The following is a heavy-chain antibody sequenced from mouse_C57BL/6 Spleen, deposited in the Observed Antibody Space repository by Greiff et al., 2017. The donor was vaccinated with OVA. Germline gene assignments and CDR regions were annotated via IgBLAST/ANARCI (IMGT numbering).Heavy chain of an antibody. CDR1: GYSITSGYY. V-gene: IGHV3-6*01. Sequence: EVQLVESGPGLVKPSQSLSLTCSVTGYSITSGYYWNWIRQFPGNKLEWMGYISYDGSNNYNPSLKNRISITRDTSKNQFFLKLNSRTTEDTATDYCARSTVVVEDGFAYRGQGALVTVSA. J-gene: IGHJ3*01. CDR3: ARSTVVVEDGFAY. D-gene: IGHD1-1*01. CDR2: ISYDGSN.